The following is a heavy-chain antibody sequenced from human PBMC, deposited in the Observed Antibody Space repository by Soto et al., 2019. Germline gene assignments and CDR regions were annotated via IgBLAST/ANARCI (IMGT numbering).Heavy chain of an antibody. CDR1: GFTFSSYG. Sequence: GGSLRLSCAASGFTFSSYGMHWVRQAPGKGLEWVAVISYDGSNKYYADSVKGRFTISRGNSKNTLYLQMNSLRAEDTGVYYCAKVLAYYGSGSMRYYYYYGMDVWGQGTTVTVSS. CDR2: ISYDGSNK. J-gene: IGHJ6*02. V-gene: IGHV3-30*18. CDR3: AKVLAYYGSGSMRYYYYYGMDV. D-gene: IGHD3-10*01.